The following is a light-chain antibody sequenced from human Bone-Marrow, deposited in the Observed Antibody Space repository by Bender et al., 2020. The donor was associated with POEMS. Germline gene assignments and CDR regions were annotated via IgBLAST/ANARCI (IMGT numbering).Light chain of an antibody. Sequence: SLDLTQPPSLSVSPGQAAIITCSGGDSGFEKKYISWYQQKAGQSPRLVIYQDTKRPSGIPERFSGSTSGNTATLTISGTQATDEADFYCQTWDSGAYVFGSGTNVTVV. CDR3: QTWDSGAYV. CDR2: QDT. CDR1: DSGFEKKY. J-gene: IGLJ1*01. V-gene: IGLV3-1*01.